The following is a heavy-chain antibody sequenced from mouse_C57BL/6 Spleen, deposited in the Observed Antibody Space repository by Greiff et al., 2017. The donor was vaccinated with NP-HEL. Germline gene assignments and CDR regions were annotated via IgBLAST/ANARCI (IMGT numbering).Heavy chain of an antibody. J-gene: IGHJ2*01. CDR1: GFNIKDDY. V-gene: IGHV14-4*01. D-gene: IGHD2-3*01. Sequence: VQLKQSGAELVRPGASVKLSCTASGFNIKDDYMHWVKQRPEQGLEWIGWIDPENGDTEYASKFQGKATITADTSSNTAYLQLSSLTSEDTAVYYCTTGDDGYYVNYWGQGTTLTVSS. CDR2: IDPENGDT. CDR3: TTGDDGYYVNY.